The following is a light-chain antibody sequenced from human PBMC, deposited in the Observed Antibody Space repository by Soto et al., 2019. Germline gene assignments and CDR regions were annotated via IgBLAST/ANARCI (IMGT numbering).Light chain of an antibody. V-gene: IGKV3-20*01. CDR3: QQYCCSLLS. J-gene: IGKJ4*01. CDR2: GSS. Sequence: DIVLTQSPGTLSLSPGEGATLSCRASQSVSNNFVAWYQQRPGKAPRLLIYGSSSRASGIPDRFSGSGSGTDFTLTISRLEPEDFAVYYCQQYCCSLLSFGGGTKVDIK. CDR1: QSVSNNF.